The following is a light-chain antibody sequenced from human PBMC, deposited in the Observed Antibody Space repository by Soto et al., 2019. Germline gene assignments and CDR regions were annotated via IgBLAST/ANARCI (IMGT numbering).Light chain of an antibody. J-gene: IGKJ2*01. CDR2: GAS. CDR1: QSVSSSY. CDR3: QQYGSSPMYT. V-gene: IGKV3-20*01. Sequence: ETVLTQSTGTLSLSPGERATLSCRASQSVSSSYLAWYQQKPGQAPRLLIYGASSRATGIPDRFSGSGSGTDFNLTISRREPEDFAVYYCQQYGSSPMYTFGQGTKLEI.